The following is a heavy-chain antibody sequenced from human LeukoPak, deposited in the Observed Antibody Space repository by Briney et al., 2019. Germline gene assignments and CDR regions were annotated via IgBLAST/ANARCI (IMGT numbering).Heavy chain of an antibody. CDR2: IYPGDSDT. CDR3: VRLRGYSYGYLDY. Sequence: LGESLKISCKGSGYNFTIYWIGWVRQMPGRGLEWMGIIYPGDSDTRYSPSFQGQVTISADKSISTAFLQWSSLKASDTAMYYCVRLRGYSYGYLDYWGQGTLVTVSS. D-gene: IGHD5-18*01. CDR1: GYNFTIYW. V-gene: IGHV5-51*01. J-gene: IGHJ4*02.